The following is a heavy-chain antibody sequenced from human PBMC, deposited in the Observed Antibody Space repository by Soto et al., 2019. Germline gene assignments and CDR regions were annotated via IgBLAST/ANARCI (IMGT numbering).Heavy chain of an antibody. CDR2: ICYDGSNK. V-gene: IGHV3-33*01. CDR1: GFTFSSYG. D-gene: IGHD5-18*01. Sequence: GGSLRLSCAASGFTFSSYGMHWVRQAPGKGLEWVAVICYDGSNKYYADSVKGRFTISRDNSKNTLYLQMNSLRAEDTAVYYCARDGTLDTAMVSYFDYWGQGTLVTVSS. J-gene: IGHJ4*02. CDR3: ARDGTLDTAMVSYFDY.